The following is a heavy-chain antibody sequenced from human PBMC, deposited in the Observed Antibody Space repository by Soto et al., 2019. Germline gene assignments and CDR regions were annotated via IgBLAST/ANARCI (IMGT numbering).Heavy chain of an antibody. J-gene: IGHJ5*02. Sequence: QVQLVQSGAEVKKPGASVKVSCKASGYTFIGYYIHWVRQAPGQGLEWMGRSNPRSGDPTYAQKFHCRLPLSRNSSISTSHMELSSLRSDDTAVYYCGRDGVGATPLGWFDPWGQGSLVTVSS. V-gene: IGHV1-2*06. CDR1: GYTFIGYY. CDR2: SNPRSGDP. CDR3: GRDGVGATPLGWFDP. D-gene: IGHD1-26*01.